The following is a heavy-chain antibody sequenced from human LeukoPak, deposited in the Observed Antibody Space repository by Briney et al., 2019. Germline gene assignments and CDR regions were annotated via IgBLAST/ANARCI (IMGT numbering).Heavy chain of an antibody. CDR2: INSDGSST. D-gene: IGHD3-16*02. V-gene: IGHV3-74*01. J-gene: IGHJ3*02. Sequence: PGGSLRLSCAASGFTFSSYWMHWVRQAPGKGLVWVSRINSDGSSTSYADPVKGRFTISRDNAKNTLYLQMNSLRAEDTAVYYCARGGRLRLGELSFLFWSDAFDIWGQGTMVTVSS. CDR1: GFTFSSYW. CDR3: ARGGRLRLGELSFLFWSDAFDI.